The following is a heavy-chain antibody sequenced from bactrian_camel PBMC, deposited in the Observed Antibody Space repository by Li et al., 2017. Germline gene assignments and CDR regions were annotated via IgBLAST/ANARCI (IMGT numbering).Heavy chain of an antibody. CDR1: GYTYSTDC. Sequence: HVQLVESGGGSVQAGGSLRLSCVVAGYTYSTDCMGWFRQAPGQEREGVAAIRTGGAGTVYVNSVKGRFTISQDNAKNTLYLQMDSLKPEDTALYYCAADFRLVYGGTWYRPNEYNYWGQGTQVTVS. V-gene: IGHV3S1*01. CDR3: AADFRLVYGGTWYRPNEYNY. CDR2: IRTGGAGT. J-gene: IGHJ4*01. D-gene: IGHD6*01.